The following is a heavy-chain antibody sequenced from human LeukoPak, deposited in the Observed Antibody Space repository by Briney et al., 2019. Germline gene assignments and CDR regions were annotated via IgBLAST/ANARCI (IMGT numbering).Heavy chain of an antibody. CDR1: GFTFSSYA. Sequence: GGSLRLPCAASGFTFSSYAMSWVRQAPGKGLEWVSAISGSGGSTYYADSVKGRFTISRDNSKNMLYLQMNSLRAEDTAVYYCAKISPAYGDYDAFDIWGQGTMVTVSS. CDR2: ISGSGGST. J-gene: IGHJ3*02. D-gene: IGHD4-17*01. V-gene: IGHV3-23*01. CDR3: AKISPAYGDYDAFDI.